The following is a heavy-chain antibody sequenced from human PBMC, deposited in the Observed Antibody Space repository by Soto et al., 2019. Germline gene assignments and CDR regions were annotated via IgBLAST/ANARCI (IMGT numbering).Heavy chain of an antibody. CDR2: IRNKANNYAT. Sequence: DVQMVESGGGLVQPGGSLKLSCATTGFTFAGSAIHWVRQAPGKGLEWIGRIRNKANNYATAYPASVAGRFPISRADSKTTAYLEMNSLKTEYTAMYYCAGPGPFDSWGQGNLVTVSS. J-gene: IGHJ4*02. V-gene: IGHV3-73*01. CDR1: GFTFAGSA. D-gene: IGHD3-9*01. CDR3: AGPGPFDS.